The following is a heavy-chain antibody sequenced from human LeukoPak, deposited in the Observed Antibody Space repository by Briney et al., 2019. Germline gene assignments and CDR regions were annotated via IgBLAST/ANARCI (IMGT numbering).Heavy chain of an antibody. V-gene: IGHV1-18*04. CDR1: GYTFTGYY. J-gene: IGHJ4*02. CDR3: ARDCSSTSCLNDY. D-gene: IGHD2-2*01. Sequence: GASVKVSCKASGYTFTGYYIHWVRQAPGQGLEWMGWISAYNGNTNYAQKLQGRVTMTTDTSTSTAYMELRSLRSDDTAVYYCARDCSSTSCLNDYWGQGTLVTVSS. CDR2: ISAYNGNT.